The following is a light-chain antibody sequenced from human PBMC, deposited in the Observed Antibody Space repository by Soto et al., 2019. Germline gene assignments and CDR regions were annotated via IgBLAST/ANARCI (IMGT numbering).Light chain of an antibody. CDR1: SSNIGSNF. CDR2: SIN. Sequence: QSVVTQPPSASGTPGQRVTISCSGSSSNIGSNFVSWYQRLPGTAPKLLTYSINQRPSGVPDRFSGSKSGTSASLAISGLQSEDEADYFCASWDDSLNGPVFGGGTQLTVL. V-gene: IGLV1-44*01. CDR3: ASWDDSLNGPV. J-gene: IGLJ3*02.